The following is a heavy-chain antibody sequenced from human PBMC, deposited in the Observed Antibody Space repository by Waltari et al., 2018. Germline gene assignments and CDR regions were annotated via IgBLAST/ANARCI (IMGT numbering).Heavy chain of an antibody. CDR2: IRSKANNYAT. CDR1: GFTFSDFT. Sequence: EVHLVESGGGLVQHGGSLQLACADSGFTFSDFTMYWVRQASGKGLEWVGHIRSKANNYATGNAASVKGRFTVSRDDSKNTAYLQMNSLRTEDTAIYYCTNFMSGWGQGTTVTVSS. D-gene: IGHD3-10*01. CDR3: TNFMSG. V-gene: IGHV3-73*02. J-gene: IGHJ6*02.